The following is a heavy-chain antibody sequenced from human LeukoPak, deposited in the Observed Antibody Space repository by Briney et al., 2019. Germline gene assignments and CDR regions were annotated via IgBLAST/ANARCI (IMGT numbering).Heavy chain of an antibody. CDR3: ARNRDIVVVPAALDY. D-gene: IGHD2-2*01. CDR1: GFTFSSYG. V-gene: IGHV3-33*01. CDR2: IWYDGSNK. Sequence: GGSLRLPCAASGFTFSSYGMHWVRQAPGKGLEWVAVIWYDGSNKYYADSVKGRFTISRDNSKNTLYLQMNSLRAEDTAVYYCARNRDIVVVPAALDYWGQGTLVTVSS. J-gene: IGHJ4*02.